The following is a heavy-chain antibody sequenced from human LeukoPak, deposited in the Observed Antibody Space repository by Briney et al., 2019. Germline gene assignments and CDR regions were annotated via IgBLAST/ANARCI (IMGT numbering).Heavy chain of an antibody. CDR2: ISAGGGST. V-gene: IGHV3-23*01. CDR1: GFTFSSYA. Sequence: PGGSLRLSCAASGFTFSSYAMTWVRQAPGKGPEWVSAISAGGGSTYYADSVKGRFTISRDNSKNTLYLQLNSLRAEDMAVYYCAKAGGWANYFDYWGQGTLVTVSS. CDR3: AKAGGWANYFDY. J-gene: IGHJ4*02. D-gene: IGHD6-19*01.